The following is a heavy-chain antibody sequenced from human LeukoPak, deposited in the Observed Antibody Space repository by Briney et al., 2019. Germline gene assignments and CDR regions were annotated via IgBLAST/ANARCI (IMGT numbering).Heavy chain of an antibody. CDR3: ARDLLGCSSTSCRPYNWFDP. CDR1: GYTFTSYG. V-gene: IGHV1-18*04. CDR2: ISAYNGNT. Sequence: ASVKVSCKASGYTFTSYGISWVRQAPGQGLERMGWISAYNGNTNYAQKLQGRVTMTTDTSTSTAYMELRSLRSDDTAVYYCARDLLGCSSTSCRPYNWFDPWGQGTLVTVSS. J-gene: IGHJ5*02. D-gene: IGHD2-2*01.